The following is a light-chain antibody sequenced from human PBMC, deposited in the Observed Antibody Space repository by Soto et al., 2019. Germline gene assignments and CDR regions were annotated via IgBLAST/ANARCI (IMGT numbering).Light chain of an antibody. CDR1: SSDVGGSHF. CDR3: RSYTTSSTLVV. Sequence: QSVLTQPASGSGSPGQSITISRTGTSSDVGGSHFVSWYQQHPGKAPQLIIYDVTDRPSGVSDRFSGSISGNTASLTISGLQAEDEADYYCRSYTTSSTLVVFGGGTKLTV. V-gene: IGLV2-14*01. CDR2: DVT. J-gene: IGLJ2*01.